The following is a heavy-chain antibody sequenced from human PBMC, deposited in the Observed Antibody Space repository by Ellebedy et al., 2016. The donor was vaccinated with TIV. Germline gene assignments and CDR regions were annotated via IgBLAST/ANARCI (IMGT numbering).Heavy chain of an antibody. CDR2: IYSTGDT. CDR1: GFTVSNNY. V-gene: IGHV3-66*01. Sequence: PGGSLRLSCAASGFTVSNNYMRWVRQAPGKGLEWVSLIYSTGDTHYADFVKGRFTISRDNSKNTLYLQMNSLRAEDTAVYYCVKSRQQLVFDYWGQGTLVTVYS. CDR3: VKSRQQLVFDY. J-gene: IGHJ4*02. D-gene: IGHD6-13*01.